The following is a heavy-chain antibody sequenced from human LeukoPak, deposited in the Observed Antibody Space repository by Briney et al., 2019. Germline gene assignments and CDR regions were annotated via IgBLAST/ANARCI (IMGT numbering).Heavy chain of an antibody. Sequence: PGGSLRLSCAASRFTFSTYWMHWVRQAPGKGLVWVSRINSDGSSTGYADSVKGRFTISRDNAKNTLYLQMNSLRAEDTAVYYCARFPGYCSSTSCYTTFDYWGQGTLVTVSS. CDR1: RFTFSTYW. CDR3: ARFPGYCSSTSCYTTFDY. CDR2: INSDGSST. V-gene: IGHV3-74*01. J-gene: IGHJ4*02. D-gene: IGHD2-2*02.